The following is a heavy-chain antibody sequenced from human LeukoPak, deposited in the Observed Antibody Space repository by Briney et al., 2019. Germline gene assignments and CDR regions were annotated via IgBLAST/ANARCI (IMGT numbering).Heavy chain of an antibody. D-gene: IGHD3-10*01. Sequence: GGSLRLSCAASGFTFSSYAMSWVRQAPGKGLEWVSAISGSGGSAYYADSVKGRFTISRDNAKNSLYLQMNSLRAEDTAVYYCARVGPGLPDYYGSGSYSSYYFDYWGQGTLATVSS. CDR2: ISGSGGSA. CDR1: GFTFSSYA. J-gene: IGHJ4*02. V-gene: IGHV3-23*01. CDR3: ARVGPGLPDYYGSGSYSSYYFDY.